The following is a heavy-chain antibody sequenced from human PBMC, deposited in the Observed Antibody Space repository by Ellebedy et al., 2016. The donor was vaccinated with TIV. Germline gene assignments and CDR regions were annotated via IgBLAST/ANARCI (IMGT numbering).Heavy chain of an antibody. CDR1: GFTFGCCA. J-gene: IGHJ3*01. CDR3: VKARLQGSAYDV. D-gene: IGHD5-12*01. Sequence: PGGSLRLSCAASGFTFGCCAMSWVRQAPGKGLEWVSVISNGGDTTYADSVKGRFTISRDNSKNTRYLQMNSLRADDTAIYYCVKARLQGSAYDVWGQGTAVTVSS. CDR2: ISNGGDTT. V-gene: IGHV3-23*01.